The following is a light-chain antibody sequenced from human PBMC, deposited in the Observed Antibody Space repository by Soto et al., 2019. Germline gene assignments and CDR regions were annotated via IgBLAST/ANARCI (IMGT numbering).Light chain of an antibody. V-gene: IGLV2-8*01. J-gene: IGLJ1*01. CDR3: SSYSISTAYL. Sequence: QSVLTQPPSASGSPGQSVTISCTGTSSDVGAYNYVSWYQQEPGKAPKLMIYAVNKRPSGVPDRFSGSKSGNTASLTISGLQAEDEADYFCSSYSISTAYLFGTGTKLTVL. CDR2: AVN. CDR1: SSDVGAYNY.